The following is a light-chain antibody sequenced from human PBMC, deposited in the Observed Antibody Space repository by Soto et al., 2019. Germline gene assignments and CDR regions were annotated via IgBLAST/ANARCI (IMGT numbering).Light chain of an antibody. J-gene: IGLJ2*01. CDR3: QSYDSSLSGSV. V-gene: IGLV1-40*01. CDR1: SSNIGAGYA. Sequence: QSVLTQPPSVSGAPGRRVTISCTGRSSNIGAGYAVHWYQQLPGTARKLLIFGNSNRPSGVPDRFSGSKSGTSASLAITGLQAEDEADYYCQSYDSSLSGSVFGGVTKLTVL. CDR2: GNS.